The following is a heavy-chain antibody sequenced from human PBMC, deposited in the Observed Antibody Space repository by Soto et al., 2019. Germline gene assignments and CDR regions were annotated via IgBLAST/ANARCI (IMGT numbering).Heavy chain of an antibody. CDR2: INPSGGST. V-gene: IGHV1-46*01. Sequence: ASVKVSCKASGYTFTSYYMHWVRQAPGQGLEWMGIINPSGGSTNYAQKFQGRVTMTRDTSTSTVYMELSSLRSEDTAVYYCTRESDSSSSGGIFGYWGQGTLVTVSS. CDR1: GYTFTSYY. J-gene: IGHJ4*02. CDR3: TRESDSSSSGGIFGY. D-gene: IGHD6-6*01.